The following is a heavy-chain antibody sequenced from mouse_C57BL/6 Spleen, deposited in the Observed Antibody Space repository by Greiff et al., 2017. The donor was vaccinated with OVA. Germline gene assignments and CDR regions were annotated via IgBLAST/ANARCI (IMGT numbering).Heavy chain of an antibody. CDR1: GYSFTGYY. V-gene: IGHV1-42*01. Sequence: DVQLQESGPELVKPGASVKISCKASGYSFTGYYMNWVKQSPEKSLEWIGEINPSTGGTTYNQKFKAKATLTVDKSSSTAYMQLKSLTSEDSAVYYCAKLGEAMDYWGQGTSVTVSS. J-gene: IGHJ4*01. CDR2: INPSTGGT. D-gene: IGHD4-1*01. CDR3: AKLGEAMDY.